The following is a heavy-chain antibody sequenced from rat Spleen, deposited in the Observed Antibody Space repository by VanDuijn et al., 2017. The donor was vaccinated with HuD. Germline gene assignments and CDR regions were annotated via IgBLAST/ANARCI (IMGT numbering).Heavy chain of an antibody. D-gene: IGHD1-12*01. CDR3: AKREGYYYDRRAY. J-gene: IGHJ3*01. CDR2: IWGDGST. V-gene: IGHV2-32*01. CDR1: GFSLTSYH. Sequence: QVQLKESGPGLVKPSETLSLTCTVSGFSLTSYHVSWVRQPPGKGLEWMGVIWGDGSTAYNSALKSRLSISRDTSKSQVFLKMSSLKTEDTATYYCAKREGYYYDRRAYWGQGTLVTVSS.